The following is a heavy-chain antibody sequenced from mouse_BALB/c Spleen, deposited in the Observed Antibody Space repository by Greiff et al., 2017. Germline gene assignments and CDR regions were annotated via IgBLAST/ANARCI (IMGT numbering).Heavy chain of an antibody. J-gene: IGHJ2*01. CDR1: GFTFSSYT. CDR3: ARLGLRRRDYFDY. V-gene: IGHV5-12-2*01. Sequence: EVMLVESGGGLVQPGGSLKLSCAASGFTFSSYTMSWVRQTPEKRLEWVAYISNGGGSTYYPDTVKGRFTISRDNAKNTLYLQMSSLKSEDTAMYYCARLGLRRRDYFDYWGQGTTLTVSS. CDR2: ISNGGGST. D-gene: IGHD2-4*01.